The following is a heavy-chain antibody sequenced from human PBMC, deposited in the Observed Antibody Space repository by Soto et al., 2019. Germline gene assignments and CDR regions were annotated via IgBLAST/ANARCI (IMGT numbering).Heavy chain of an antibody. CDR1: GYTFTGYY. V-gene: IGHV1-2*02. CDR2: INPKTGDT. CDR3: GGRDSSGSLDF. Sequence: ASVKVSCKTSGYTFTGYYLNWVRQAPGRGLEWVGWINPKTGDTSHAQKFQGRVTMTRDTSISTVYMELNSLTSDDRGIYYGGGRDSSGSLDFWGQGTLVTVSS. D-gene: IGHD5-18*01. J-gene: IGHJ4*02.